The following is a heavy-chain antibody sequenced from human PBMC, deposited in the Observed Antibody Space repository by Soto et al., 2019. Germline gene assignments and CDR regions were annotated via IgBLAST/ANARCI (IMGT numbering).Heavy chain of an antibody. D-gene: IGHD2-2*03. CDR3: ARHVGSRPPFDY. CDR1: GGSISSSSYY. J-gene: IGHJ4*02. Sequence: QLQLQESGPGLVKPSETLSLTCTVSGGSISSSSYYWGWIRQPPGKGLEWIGSIYYSGSTYYNPSLKSRVTISVDTSKNRFSLKLSSVTAADTAVYYCARHVGSRPPFDYWGQGTLVTVSS. V-gene: IGHV4-39*01. CDR2: IYYSGST.